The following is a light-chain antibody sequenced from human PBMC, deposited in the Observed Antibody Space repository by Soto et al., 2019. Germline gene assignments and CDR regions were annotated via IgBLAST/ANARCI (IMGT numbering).Light chain of an antibody. CDR3: QQRSNWPVT. V-gene: IGKV3-11*01. J-gene: IGKJ1*01. CDR1: QSVGSY. Sequence: EIVLTQSPATLSLSPGERATLSCRASQSVGSYFAWYQQKPGQAPRLLIYDASSRATGIPARFSGSGSGTEFTLTISSLEPEDFAVYYCQQRSNWPVTFGQGNRVEI. CDR2: DAS.